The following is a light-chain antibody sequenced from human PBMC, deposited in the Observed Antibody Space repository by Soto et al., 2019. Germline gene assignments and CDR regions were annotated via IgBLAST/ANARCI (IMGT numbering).Light chain of an antibody. CDR1: QGVSSSY. J-gene: IGKJ2*01. V-gene: IGKV3-20*01. CDR3: QQYGSLPMYT. CDR2: GAS. Sequence: EIVLTQSPGTLSLSPGERATLSCRASQGVSSSYLAWYQQKPGLDPRLLIYGASGRATGIPDRFSGSGSGTDFTLTIIRLEPEDLAVYYCQQYGSLPMYTFGQGTTLEIK.